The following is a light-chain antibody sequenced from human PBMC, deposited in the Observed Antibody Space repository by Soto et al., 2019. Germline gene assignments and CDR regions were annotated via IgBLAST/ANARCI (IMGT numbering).Light chain of an antibody. CDR3: QQSYSTPPIT. V-gene: IGKV1-39*01. CDR1: QSISSW. Sequence: DIKMTQSPSILSASVGDRVTITCRASQSISSWLAWYQQKPGKAPNLLIYAASSLQSGVPSRFSGSGSGTDFTLTISSLQPEDFATYYCQQSYSTPPITFGQGTRLAI. CDR2: AAS. J-gene: IGKJ5*01.